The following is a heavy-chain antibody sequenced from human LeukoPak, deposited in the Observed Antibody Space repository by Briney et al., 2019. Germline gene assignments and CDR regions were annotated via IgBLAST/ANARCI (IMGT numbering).Heavy chain of an antibody. Sequence: SETLSLTCTVSGGSISSISYYWGWIRQPPGKGLEWIGSMYHNGSTYYNPSLKSRVTISVDTSKNQFSLKLTSVTAADTAVYYCARHPSGRMWLQQGGWFDPWAREPWSPSPQ. CDR2: MYHNGST. J-gene: IGHJ5*02. CDR1: GGSISSISYY. D-gene: IGHD5-24*01. V-gene: IGHV4-39*01. CDR3: ARHPSGRMWLQQGGWFDP.